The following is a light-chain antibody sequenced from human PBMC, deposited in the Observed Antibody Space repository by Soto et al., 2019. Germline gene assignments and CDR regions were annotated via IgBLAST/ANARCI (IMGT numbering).Light chain of an antibody. CDR3: QHSYSTSWT. CDR2: AAS. Sequence: DIQMTQSPSSLSASLGDRVTITCRASQSISSYLNWYQQKPGKAPKLLIYAASSLQSGVPSRFSGSGSGTDFTLTISSLQAEDFATYCCQHSYSTSWTFGQGTKVESK. J-gene: IGKJ1*01. CDR1: QSISSY. V-gene: IGKV1-39*01.